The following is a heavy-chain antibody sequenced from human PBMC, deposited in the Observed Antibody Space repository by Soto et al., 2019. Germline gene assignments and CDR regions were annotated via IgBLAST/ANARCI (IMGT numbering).Heavy chain of an antibody. Sequence: SETLSLTCTVSGGSISSGGYYWSWIRQHPGKGLEWIGYIYYSGSTYYNPSLKSRVTISVDTSKNQFSLKLSSVTAADTAVYYCASTATVTTTLLRYWGQGTLVTVSS. CDR2: IYYSGST. CDR3: ASTATVTTTLLRY. CDR1: GGSISSGGYY. J-gene: IGHJ4*02. V-gene: IGHV4-31*03. D-gene: IGHD4-17*01.